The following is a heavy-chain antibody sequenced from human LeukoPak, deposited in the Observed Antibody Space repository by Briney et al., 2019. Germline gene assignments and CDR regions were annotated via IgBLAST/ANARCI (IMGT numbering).Heavy chain of an antibody. D-gene: IGHD3-10*01. J-gene: IGHJ4*02. CDR2: IYYSGST. CDR3: ASERGGSRSPFDY. V-gene: IGHV4-59*12. Sequence: SETLSLTCTVSDDSITIYYWTWIRQPPGKGLEWIGYIYYSGSTNYNPSLKSRVTISVDTSKNQFSLKLSSVTAADTAVYYCASERGGSRSPFDYWGQGTLVTVSS. CDR1: DDSITIYY.